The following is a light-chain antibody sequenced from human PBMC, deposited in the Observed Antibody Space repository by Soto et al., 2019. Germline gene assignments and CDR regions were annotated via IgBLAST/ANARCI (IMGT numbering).Light chain of an antibody. CDR2: EVS. V-gene: IGLV2-8*01. CDR3: SSYADTNNKL. CDR1: SSDVGDYNY. J-gene: IGLJ3*02. Sequence: QSVLTQPPSASGSPGQSVTISCTGTSSDVGDYNYVSWYQQHPGKAPKLLIYEVSKRPSGVPDRFSGSKSGNTASLTVSGLQAEDEADYYCSSYADTNNKLFGGGTKVTVL.